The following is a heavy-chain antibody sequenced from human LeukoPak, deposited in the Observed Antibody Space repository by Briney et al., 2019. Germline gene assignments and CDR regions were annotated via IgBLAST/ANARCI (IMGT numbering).Heavy chain of an antibody. J-gene: IGHJ3*02. V-gene: IGHV3-30*02. CDR2: IRYDGSNK. Sequence: GGSLRLSCAASGFTFSSYGMHWVRQAPGKGLEWVAFIRYDGSNKYYADSVKGRFTISRDNSKNTLYLQMNSLRAEDTAVYYCAMNTANDHDAFDIWGQGTMVTVSS. D-gene: IGHD5-18*01. CDR1: GFTFSSYG. CDR3: AMNTANDHDAFDI.